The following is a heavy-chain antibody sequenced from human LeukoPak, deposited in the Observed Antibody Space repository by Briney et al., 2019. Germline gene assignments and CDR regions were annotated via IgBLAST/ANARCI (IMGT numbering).Heavy chain of an antibody. D-gene: IGHD3-16*02. CDR2: IRYDGSNE. V-gene: IGHV3-30*02. CDR3: VKGPYYDYIWGTYRYPDDSFDI. CDR1: GFTFSTYA. J-gene: IGHJ3*02. Sequence: GGSLRLSCAASGFTFSTYAVSWVRQAPGKGLEWVTFIRYDGSNEYYADSVKGRFTISRDNSQDTLSLQMNSLRTEDTAVYYCVKGPYYDYIWGTYRYPDDSFDIWGQGTMVTVSS.